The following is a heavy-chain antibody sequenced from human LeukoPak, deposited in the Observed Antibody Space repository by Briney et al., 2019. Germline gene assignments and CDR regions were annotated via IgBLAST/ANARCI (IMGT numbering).Heavy chain of an antibody. J-gene: IGHJ4*02. CDR2: IRYDGSNK. Sequence: PGGSLRLSCAASGFTFSSYGMHWVRQAPGKGLEWVAFIRYDGSNKYYADSVKGRFTISRVNSKNTLYLQMNSLRAEDTAVYYCAKDLDVVATITGNWGQGTPVTVSS. D-gene: IGHD5-12*01. CDR3: AKDLDVVATITGN. CDR1: GFTFSSYG. V-gene: IGHV3-30*02.